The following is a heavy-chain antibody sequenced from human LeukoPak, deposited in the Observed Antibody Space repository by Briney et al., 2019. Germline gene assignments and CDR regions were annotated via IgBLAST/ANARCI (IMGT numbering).Heavy chain of an antibody. V-gene: IGHV3-21*01. CDR3: ARDISSGDVDIVAIDAFDI. D-gene: IGHD5-12*01. Sequence: GGSLRLSCAASGFTFRSYSMNWVRQAPGKGLEWVSSISNSSSYIYYADSVKGRFTISRDNAKNSLYLQMNSLRAEDTAVYYCARDISSGDVDIVAIDAFDIWGQGTMVTVSS. CDR1: GFTFRSYS. CDR2: ISNSSSYI. J-gene: IGHJ3*02.